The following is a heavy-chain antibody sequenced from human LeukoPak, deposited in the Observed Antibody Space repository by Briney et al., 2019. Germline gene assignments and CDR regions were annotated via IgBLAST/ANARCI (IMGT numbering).Heavy chain of an antibody. V-gene: IGHV3-11*04. CDR3: AGDIIENGDLDYLDS. D-gene: IGHD4-17*01. J-gene: IGHJ4*02. CDR1: GLRFSDYY. CDR2: ISSGGDIM. Sequence: GGSLRLSCAASGLRFSDYYVSWIRQAPGKGLQWVSYISSGGDIMHYADSVKGRFTISRDNAKNTLYLQMNSLRAEDTAVYYCAGDIIENGDLDYLDSWGQGTLVTASS.